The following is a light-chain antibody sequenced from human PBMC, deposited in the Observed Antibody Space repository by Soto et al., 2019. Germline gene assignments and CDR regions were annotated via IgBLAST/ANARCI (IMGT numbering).Light chain of an antibody. CDR2: EVV. V-gene: IGLV2-8*01. CDR3: KSYAGSNTYV. J-gene: IGLJ1*01. Sequence: QSALTQPPSASGSPGQSVTISCTGTKNDVGFYDFVFWYQHHPGKAPRLIIYEVVQRPSGVPDRFSGSKSGNTASLTVSGLQAADEADYFCKSYAGSNTYVFGSGTKVTVL. CDR1: KNDVGFYDF.